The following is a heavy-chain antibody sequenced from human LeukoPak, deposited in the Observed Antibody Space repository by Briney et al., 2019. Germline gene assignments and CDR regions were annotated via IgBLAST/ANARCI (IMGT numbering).Heavy chain of an antibody. Sequence: PGGSLRLSCAASGFTFSSYSMNWVRQAPGKGLEWVSSISSSSSYIYYADSVKGRFTISRDNAKNSLYLQMNSLRAEDTAVYYCASLLRPVRGVDYWGQGTLVTVSS. D-gene: IGHD3-10*01. V-gene: IGHV3-21*01. CDR3: ASLLRPVRGVDY. J-gene: IGHJ4*02. CDR2: ISSSSSYI. CDR1: GFTFSSYS.